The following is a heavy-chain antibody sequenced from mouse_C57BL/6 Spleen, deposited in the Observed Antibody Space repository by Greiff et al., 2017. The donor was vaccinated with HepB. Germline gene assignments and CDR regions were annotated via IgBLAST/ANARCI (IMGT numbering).Heavy chain of an antibody. CDR3: ARDKGKLDY. J-gene: IGHJ2*01. CDR2: INYDGSST. Sequence: EVKVVESEGGLVQPGSSMKLSCTASGFTFSDYYMAWVRQVPEKGLEWVANINYDGSSTYYLDSLKSRFIISRDNAKNILYLQMSSLKSEDTATYYCARDKGKLDYWGQGTTLTVSS. CDR1: GFTFSDYY. D-gene: IGHD2-1*01. V-gene: IGHV5-16*01.